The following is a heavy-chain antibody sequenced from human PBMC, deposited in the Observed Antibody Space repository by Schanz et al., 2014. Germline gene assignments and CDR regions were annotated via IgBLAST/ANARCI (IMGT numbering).Heavy chain of an antibody. Sequence: QVQLVQSGAEVKKPGASVKVSCEASGYTFTSYYIHWFRQTPGQGLEWIGLINPSVGSTIYAQKFQGRVTMTADKSTSTVYMEVNGLRSEDTAVDYCAMVDRTRYYAMDVWGQGTTVTVSS. CDR2: INPSVGST. D-gene: IGHD2-15*01. CDR3: AMVDRTRYYAMDV. J-gene: IGHJ6*02. V-gene: IGHV1-46*01. CDR1: GYTFTSYY.